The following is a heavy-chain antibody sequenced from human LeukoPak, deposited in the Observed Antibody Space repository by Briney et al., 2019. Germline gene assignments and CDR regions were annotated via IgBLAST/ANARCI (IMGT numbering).Heavy chain of an antibody. V-gene: IGHV1-69*13. Sequence: ASVKVSCKASGGTFSSYAISWVRQAPGQGLEWMGGIIPIFGTANYAQKFQGRVTITGDESTSTAYMELSSLRSEDTAVYYCARDYYGSGSYYKPFDYWGQGTLVTVSS. CDR2: IIPIFGTA. D-gene: IGHD3-10*01. J-gene: IGHJ4*02. CDR3: ARDYYGSGSYYKPFDY. CDR1: GGTFSSYA.